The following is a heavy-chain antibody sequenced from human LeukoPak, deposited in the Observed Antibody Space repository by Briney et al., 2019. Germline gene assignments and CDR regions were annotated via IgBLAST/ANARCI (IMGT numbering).Heavy chain of an antibody. CDR2: INPNSGTT. V-gene: IGHV1-2*02. J-gene: IGHJ5*02. Sequence: ASVKVSCKASEYIFIGYYVHWARQAPGQGLEWMGWINPNSGTTNYAQQFQDRVTLTRDTSISTAYMELSRLTSDDTAVYYCAREVGDILTGFYNVGGKFDPWGQGTLVTVSS. CDR3: AREVGDILTGFYNVGGKFDP. CDR1: EYIFIGYY. D-gene: IGHD3-9*01.